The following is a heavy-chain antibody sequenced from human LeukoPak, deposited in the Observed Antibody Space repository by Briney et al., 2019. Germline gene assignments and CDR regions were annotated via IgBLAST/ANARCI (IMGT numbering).Heavy chain of an antibody. CDR1: GYTLTELS. V-gene: IGHV1-24*01. Sequence: GASVKVSCKVSGYTLTELSMHWVRQAPGKRLEWMGGFDPEDGETIYAQKFQGRVTMTEDTSTDTAYMELSSLRSEDTAVYYCATSHIVVVTALNYYYGMDVWGQGTTVTVSS. J-gene: IGHJ6*02. D-gene: IGHD2-21*02. CDR2: FDPEDGET. CDR3: ATSHIVVVTALNYYYGMDV.